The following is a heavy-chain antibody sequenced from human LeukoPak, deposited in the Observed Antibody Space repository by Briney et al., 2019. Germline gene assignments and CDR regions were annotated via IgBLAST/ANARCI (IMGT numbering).Heavy chain of an antibody. Sequence: ASVKVSCKASGYTFTSYYMHWVRQAPGQGLERMGIINPSGGSTSYAQKFQGRVTMTRDTSTSTVYMELSSLRSEDTAVYYCARVGYSYGYFDYWGQGTLVTVSS. J-gene: IGHJ4*02. CDR2: INPSGGST. CDR3: ARVGYSYGYFDY. V-gene: IGHV1-46*03. CDR1: GYTFTSYY. D-gene: IGHD5-18*01.